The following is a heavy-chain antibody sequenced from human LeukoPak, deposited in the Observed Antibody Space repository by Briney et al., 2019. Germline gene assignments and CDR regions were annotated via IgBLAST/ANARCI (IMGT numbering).Heavy chain of an antibody. Sequence: ASVKVSCKASGYTFTGYFIHWVRQAPGQGLEWMGWINPDNGDTNYAQKFQGRVTMTRDTSTKTAYMELNSLRSDDTAVYYCARGNCGGDFSGRYWGQGTLVTVSS. D-gene: IGHD2-21*01. CDR2: INPDNGDT. CDR3: ARGNCGGDFSGRY. J-gene: IGHJ4*02. V-gene: IGHV1-2*02. CDR1: GYTFTGYF.